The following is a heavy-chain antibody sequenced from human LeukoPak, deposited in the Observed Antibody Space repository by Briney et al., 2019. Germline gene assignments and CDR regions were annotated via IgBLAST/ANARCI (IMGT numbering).Heavy chain of an antibody. CDR2: IYYSGST. J-gene: IGHJ3*02. Sequence: PSETLSLTCTVSGGFISSGGYYWSWIRQHPGKGLEWIGYIYYSGSTYYNPSLKSRVTISVDTSKNQFSLNLSSVTAADTAVYYCASRPLRYFDWLLSKGDAFDIWGQGTMVTVSS. CDR3: ASRPLRYFDWLLSKGDAFDI. CDR1: GGFISSGGYY. V-gene: IGHV4-31*03. D-gene: IGHD3-9*01.